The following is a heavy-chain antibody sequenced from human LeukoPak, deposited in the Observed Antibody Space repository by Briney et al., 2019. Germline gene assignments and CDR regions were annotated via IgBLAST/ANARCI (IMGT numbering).Heavy chain of an antibody. Sequence: ASVKVSCKASGFTFTSSAVQWVRQARGQRLEWIGWIVVGSGNTNYAQKFQERVTITRDMSTSTAYMELSSLRSEDTAVYYCARGRWFGEFASYYFDYWGQGTLVTVSS. CDR1: GFTFTSSA. V-gene: IGHV1-58*01. CDR3: ARGRWFGEFASYYFDY. D-gene: IGHD3-10*01. J-gene: IGHJ4*02. CDR2: IVVGSGNT.